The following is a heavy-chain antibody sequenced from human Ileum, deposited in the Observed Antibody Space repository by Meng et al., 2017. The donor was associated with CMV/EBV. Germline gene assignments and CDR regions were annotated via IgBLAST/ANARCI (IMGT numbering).Heavy chain of an antibody. D-gene: IGHD2-8*01. V-gene: IGHV1-46*01. CDR2: SNPNDDGP. J-gene: IGHJ5*02. CDR3: ARECCTTPRCSYNPHWFDP. Sequence: FATYYIPWVRQAPRQGFEWMGLSNPNDDGPTYAQKFQGRVFMPRDTSTSTVYMDLSSLTSEDTALYFCARECCTTPRCSYNPHWFDPWGQGTLVTVSS. CDR1: FATYY.